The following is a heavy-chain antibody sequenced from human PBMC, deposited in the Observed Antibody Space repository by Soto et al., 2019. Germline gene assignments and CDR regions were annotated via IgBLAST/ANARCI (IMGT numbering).Heavy chain of an antibody. V-gene: IGHV4-34*01. D-gene: IGHD2-8*02. J-gene: IGHJ4*02. Sequence: PSETLSLTCAVYGGSFSGYYWTWIRQPPGTGLEWIGEINHSGSTNYNPSLKSRVTISVDTSKNQFSLKLTSVTAADTAVYYCARDKITGRFGYWGQGTLVTVSS. CDR2: INHSGST. CDR1: GGSFSGYY. CDR3: ARDKITGRFGY.